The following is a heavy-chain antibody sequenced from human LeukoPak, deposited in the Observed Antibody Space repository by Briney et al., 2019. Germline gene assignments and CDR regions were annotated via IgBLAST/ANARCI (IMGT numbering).Heavy chain of an antibody. J-gene: IGHJ4*02. Sequence: PGGSLRLSCAASGFTFSSYWMHWVRQAPGKGLVWFSRINSDGSSTSYADSVKGRFTISRDNAKNTLYLQMNSLRAEDTAVYYCARVGGYCSSTSCYRYFDYWGQGTLVTVSS. CDR2: INSDGSST. V-gene: IGHV3-74*01. CDR3: ARVGGYCSSTSCYRYFDY. CDR1: GFTFSSYW. D-gene: IGHD2-2*02.